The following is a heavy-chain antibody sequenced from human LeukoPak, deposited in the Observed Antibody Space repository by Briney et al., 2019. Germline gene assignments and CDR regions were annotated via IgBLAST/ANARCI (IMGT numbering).Heavy chain of an antibody. J-gene: IGHJ4*02. D-gene: IGHD5-24*01. CDR1: GFSFSSYS. Sequence: GGSLRLSCAASGFSFSSYSLNWVRQAPGKGLEWVSYISHTGSTMSYADSVKGRFTISRDNARNSLYLQMNSLRAEDTAVYYCARDSEMATLYFDYWGQGTLVTVSS. CDR3: ARDSEMATLYFDY. CDR2: ISHTGSTM. V-gene: IGHV3-48*04.